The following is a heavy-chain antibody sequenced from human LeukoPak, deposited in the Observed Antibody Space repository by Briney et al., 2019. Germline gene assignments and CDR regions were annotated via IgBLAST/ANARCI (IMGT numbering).Heavy chain of an antibody. V-gene: IGHV3-43*02. J-gene: IGHJ4*02. CDR2: ISGDGGST. D-gene: IGHD4-23*01. Sequence: GESLRLSCAASGFTFDDYAMHWVRQAPGKGLEWVSLISGDGGSTYYAGSVKGRFTFSRNNRKKSLYLQRRVLRTETTASFYFAKAALTRWIYFDYWGQGTLVTVPS. CDR1: GFTFDDYA. CDR3: AKAALTRWIYFDY.